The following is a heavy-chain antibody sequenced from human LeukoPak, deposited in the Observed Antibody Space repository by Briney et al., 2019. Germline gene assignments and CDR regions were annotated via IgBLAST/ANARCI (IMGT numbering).Heavy chain of an antibody. Sequence: GGSLRLSCAASGFSFSNYAMTWVRQAPGKGLEWVSVIGSDGGGIQYADSVKGRFSISRDNSKNTLYLQMNSLRVEDTAVYYCAKYAPPTTVVTRFFDYWGQGTLVTVSS. CDR2: IGSDGGGI. V-gene: IGHV3-23*01. CDR1: GFSFSNYA. CDR3: AKYAPPTTVVTRFFDY. D-gene: IGHD4-23*01. J-gene: IGHJ4*02.